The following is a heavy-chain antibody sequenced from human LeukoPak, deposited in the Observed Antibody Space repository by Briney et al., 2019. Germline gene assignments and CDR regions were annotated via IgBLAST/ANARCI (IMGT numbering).Heavy chain of an antibody. Sequence: PSGTLSLTCSVSFGSIRDYYWSWIRQPPGKGLEWIGYIYNRGTTSYNPSLKGQVTISIDTSKNQFSLNLSSVTAADTAVYYCARGNKYAGVFDYWGQGTLVTVSS. CDR2: IYNRGTT. V-gene: IGHV4-59*01. CDR3: ARGNKYAGVFDY. D-gene: IGHD1/OR15-1a*01. CDR1: FGSIRDYY. J-gene: IGHJ4*02.